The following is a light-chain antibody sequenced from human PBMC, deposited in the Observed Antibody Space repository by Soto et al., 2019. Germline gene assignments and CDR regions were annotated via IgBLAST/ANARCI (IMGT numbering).Light chain of an antibody. V-gene: IGLV1-44*01. CDR1: SSNIGSNT. CDR3: AAWDDSLNGPV. Sequence: QAVVTQPPSASGTPGQRVTISCSGSSSNIGSNTVNWYQQIPGTAPKLLIYSNNERPSGVPDRFSGSKSGTSASLAISGLQSEDEPDYYCAAWDDSLNGPVFGGGTKLTVL. CDR2: SNN. J-gene: IGLJ2*01.